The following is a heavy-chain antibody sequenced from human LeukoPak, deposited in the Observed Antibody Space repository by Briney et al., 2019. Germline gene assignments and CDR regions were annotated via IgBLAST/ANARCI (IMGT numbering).Heavy chain of an antibody. CDR3: ARGINDGSGSYYNPAGDY. D-gene: IGHD3-10*01. CDR1: GFTFSSYW. Sequence: PGGSLRLSCAASGFTFSSYWMTWVRQAPGKGLEWVANIKQNGSEKYYVDSVKGRFTISRDNAKNSLYLQMNSLRAEDTAVYYCARGINDGSGSYYNPAGDYWGQGTLVTVSS. J-gene: IGHJ4*02. V-gene: IGHV3-7*01. CDR2: IKQNGSEK.